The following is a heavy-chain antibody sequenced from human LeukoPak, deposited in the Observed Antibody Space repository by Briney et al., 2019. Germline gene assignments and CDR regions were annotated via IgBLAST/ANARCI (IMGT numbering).Heavy chain of an antibody. CDR3: ARRGTGHGMDV. Sequence: PGGSLRHSCAASGFTFNNYWIHWVRQVPGKGLVWVSRINNDGSSASYVDSVKGRFTISRDNAKNTLFLQMNSLRAEDTAVYYCARRGTGHGMDVWGQGTTVIVSS. J-gene: IGHJ6*02. V-gene: IGHV3-74*01. CDR1: GFTFNNYW. CDR2: INNDGSSA. D-gene: IGHD1-1*01.